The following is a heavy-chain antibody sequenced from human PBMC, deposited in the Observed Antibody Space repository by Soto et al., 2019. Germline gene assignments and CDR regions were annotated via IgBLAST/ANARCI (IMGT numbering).Heavy chain of an antibody. Sequence: GAPGISCAAPRFSLRWYNKKLGRPGPREGLEWVSSISSSSYIYYADSVKGRFTISRDNAKNSLYLQMNSLRAEDTAVYYCASLESLTAMVFSEYFQHWGQGTLVTVSS. CDR2: ISSSSYI. V-gene: IGHV3-21*01. D-gene: IGHD5-18*01. CDR3: ASLESLTAMVFSEYFQH. CDR1: RFSLRWYN. J-gene: IGHJ1*01.